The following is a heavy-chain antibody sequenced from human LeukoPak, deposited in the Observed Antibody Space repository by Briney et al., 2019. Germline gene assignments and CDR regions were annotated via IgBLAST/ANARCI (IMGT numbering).Heavy chain of an antibody. CDR2: IYYSGST. J-gene: IGHJ4*02. CDR1: GGSISSSCYY. CDR3: ARNPIPIFGVAHRHDFDY. D-gene: IGHD3-3*01. V-gene: IGHV4-61*05. Sequence: PSETLSLTCTVSGGSISSSCYYWGWIRQPPGKGLEWIGYIYYSGSTNYNPSLKSRVTISVDTSKNQFSLKLSSVTAADTAVYYCARNPIPIFGVAHRHDFDYWGQGTLVTVSS.